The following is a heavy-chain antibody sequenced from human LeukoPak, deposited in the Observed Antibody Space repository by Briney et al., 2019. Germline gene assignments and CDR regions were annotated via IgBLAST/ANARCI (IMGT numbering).Heavy chain of an antibody. J-gene: IGHJ3*02. D-gene: IGHD1-1*01. V-gene: IGHV5-51*01. Sequence: KAGESLKISCQGSGYKFSNYWIGWVRQVPEKGLEWMGIIYPGDYDTRYSPSFQGQVTISVDKSISTATLHWSSLKASDTAMYYCARPTTAKDAFDIWGQGTMVTVSS. CDR3: ARPTTAKDAFDI. CDR2: IYPGDYDT. CDR1: GYKFSNYW.